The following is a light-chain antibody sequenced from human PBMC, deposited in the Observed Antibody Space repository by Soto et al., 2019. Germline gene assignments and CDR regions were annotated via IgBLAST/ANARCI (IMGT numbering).Light chain of an antibody. V-gene: IGLV2-8*01. CDR1: KNDIGVYDF. CDR2: EVV. CDR3: KSYAGSNNYV. Sequence: QSALTQPPSASWSPGQSVTISCTGTKNDIGVYDFVSWYQHHPGKAPRLIIYEVVQRPSGVPDRFSGSKSGNTASLTVSGLQAADEADYFCKSYAGSNNYVFGSGTKVTVL. J-gene: IGLJ1*01.